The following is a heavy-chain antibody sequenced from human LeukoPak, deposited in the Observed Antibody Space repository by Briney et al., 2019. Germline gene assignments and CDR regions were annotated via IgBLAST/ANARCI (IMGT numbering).Heavy chain of an antibody. CDR3: ARDLSPLGSSGYMRYYYYYMDV. D-gene: IGHD6-19*01. CDR1: GYTFTSYG. CDR2: IIPIFGTA. Sequence: ASVKVSCKASGYTFTSYGISWLRQAPGQGLEWMGRIIPIFGTANYAQKFQGRVTITTDESTSTAYMELSSLRSEDTAVYYCARDLSPLGSSGYMRYYYYYMDVWGKGTTVTVSS. V-gene: IGHV1-69*05. J-gene: IGHJ6*03.